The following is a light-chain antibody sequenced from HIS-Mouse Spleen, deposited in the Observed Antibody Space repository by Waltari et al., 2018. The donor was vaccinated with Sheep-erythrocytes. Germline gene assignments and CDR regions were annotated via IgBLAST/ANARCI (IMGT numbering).Light chain of an antibody. Sequence: QSALTQPRSVSGSPGQSVTISCTGTRSDVAGYNHFSWYQQHPGKAPKLRIYDVSKRPSGVPDRFSGSKSGNTASLTISGLQAEDEADYYCCSYAGSYNHVFATGTKVTVL. CDR1: RSDVAGYNH. V-gene: IGLV2-11*01. J-gene: IGLJ1*01. CDR3: CSYAGSYNHV. CDR2: DVS.